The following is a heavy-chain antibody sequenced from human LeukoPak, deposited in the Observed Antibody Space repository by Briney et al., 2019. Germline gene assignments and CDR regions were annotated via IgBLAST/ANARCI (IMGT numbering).Heavy chain of an antibody. CDR1: RGSMSGYY. V-gene: IGHV4-59*01. CDR2: IYYGGST. J-gene: IGHJ4*02. CDR3: ARVQIAVPGNYYFDY. D-gene: IGHD6-19*01. Sequence: SETLSLTCTVSRGSMSGYYWSWIRQPPGKGLEWIGYIYYGGSTNYNPSLKSRVTTSVDTSKNQFSLKLSSVTAADTAVYYCARVQIAVPGNYYFDYWGQGTLATVSS.